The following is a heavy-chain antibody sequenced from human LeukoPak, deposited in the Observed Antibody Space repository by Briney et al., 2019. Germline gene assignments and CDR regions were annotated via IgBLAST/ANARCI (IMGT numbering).Heavy chain of an antibody. D-gene: IGHD4-23*01. CDR2: INWNGGSL. CDR1: GFTFDDYA. Sequence: GRSLRLSCATSGFTFDDYAMHWVRQAPGKGLEWVSGINWNGGSLSYADSVKGRFTISRDSAKSSLYLQMNSLRPEDTALYYCAKVELLDAFDTWGQGTMVTVSS. CDR3: AKVELLDAFDT. V-gene: IGHV3-9*01. J-gene: IGHJ3*02.